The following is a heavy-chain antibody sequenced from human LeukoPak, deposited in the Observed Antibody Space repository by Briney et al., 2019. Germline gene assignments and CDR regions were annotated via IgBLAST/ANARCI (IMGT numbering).Heavy chain of an antibody. J-gene: IGHJ4*02. CDR3: AREEVESSGGYFDY. CDR2: MNPNSGNT. V-gene: IGHV1-8*01. CDR1: GYTFTSYD. Sequence: GASVKVSCKASGYTFTSYDINWVRQATGQGLEWMGWMNPNSGNTGYAQKFQGRVTMTRNTSISTAYMELSSLRSDDTAVYYCAREEVESSGGYFDYWGQGTLVTVSS. D-gene: IGHD1-26*01.